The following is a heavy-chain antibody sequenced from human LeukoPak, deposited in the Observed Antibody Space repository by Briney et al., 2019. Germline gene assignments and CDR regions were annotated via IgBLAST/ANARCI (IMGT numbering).Heavy chain of an antibody. CDR2: IYYSGST. Sequence: SQTLSLTCTVSGGSISSGDYYWSWIRQPPGKGLEWIGYIYYSGSTYYNPSLKSRVTISVDTSKKQLSLKLRSVTAADTAVYYCARLRDEGYSYGSLDYWGQGTLVTVSS. CDR3: ARLRDEGYSYGSLDY. J-gene: IGHJ4*02. D-gene: IGHD5-18*01. V-gene: IGHV4-30-4*01. CDR1: GGSISSGDYY.